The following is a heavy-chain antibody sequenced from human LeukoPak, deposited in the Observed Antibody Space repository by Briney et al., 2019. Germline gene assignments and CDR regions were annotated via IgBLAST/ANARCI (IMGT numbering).Heavy chain of an antibody. CDR1: RGSIATHSYF. J-gene: IGHJ2*01. V-gene: IGHV4-39*07. CDR2: VQYSGFG. Sequence: SETLSLTCTVSRGSIATHSYFWGWLRQPPGKGLEFVASVQYSGFGYKSPSLRSRVAVSTDTSKNQFSLRLESVTAADTAVYFCVRGVSNDWYFDLWGSGTLVSISS. CDR3: VRGVSNDWYFDL. D-gene: IGHD3-3*01.